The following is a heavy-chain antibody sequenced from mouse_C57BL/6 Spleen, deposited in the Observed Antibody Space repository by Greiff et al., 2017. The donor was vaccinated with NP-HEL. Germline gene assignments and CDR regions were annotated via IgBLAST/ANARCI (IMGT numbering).Heavy chain of an antibody. V-gene: IGHV1-42*01. CDR2: INPSTGGT. J-gene: IGHJ2*01. CDR1: GYSFTGYY. Sequence: EVQLQESGPELVKPGASVKISCKASGYSFTGYYMNWVKQSPEKSLEWIGEINPSTGGTTYNQKFKAKATLTVDKSSSTAYMQLKSLTSEDSAVYYCARNYGSSYLYYFDYWGQGTTLTVSS. D-gene: IGHD1-1*01. CDR3: ARNYGSSYLYYFDY.